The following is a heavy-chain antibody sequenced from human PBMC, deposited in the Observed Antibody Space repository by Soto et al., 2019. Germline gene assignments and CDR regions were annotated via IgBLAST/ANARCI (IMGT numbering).Heavy chain of an antibody. CDR3: AHAKVYNRNWFQNWFDL. CDR1: GFSFSTYGEA. V-gene: IGHV2-5*02. D-gene: IGHD1-7*01. Sequence: SGPTLVNPTQTLTLTCTLSGFSFSTYGEAVGWIRQPPGKALEYIGVIFWDGDTYYNPSLKSRLTLTKDTSKNQVVLTLTNMDSVDTATYFCAHAKVYNRNWFQNWFDLWGQGTLVTVSS. CDR2: IFWDGDT. J-gene: IGHJ5*02.